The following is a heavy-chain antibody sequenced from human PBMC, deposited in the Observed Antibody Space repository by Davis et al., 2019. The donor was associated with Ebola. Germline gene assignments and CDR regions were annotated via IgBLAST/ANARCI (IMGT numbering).Heavy chain of an antibody. CDR3: AKDSNTGCLDY. Sequence: GESLKISCAASGFTFSSYGMHWVRQAPGKGLEWVAVIWYDGSNKYYADSVKGRFSISRDNSKNTLYLQMNSLRAEDTAVYYCAKDSNTGCLDYWGQGTLVTVSS. CDR2: IWYDGSNK. D-gene: IGHD5-12*01. V-gene: IGHV3-33*06. J-gene: IGHJ4*02. CDR1: GFTFSSYG.